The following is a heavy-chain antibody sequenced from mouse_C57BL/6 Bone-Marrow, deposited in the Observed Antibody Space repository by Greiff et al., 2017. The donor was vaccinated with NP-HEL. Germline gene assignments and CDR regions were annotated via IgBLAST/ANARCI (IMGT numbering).Heavy chain of an antibody. CDR2: IDPEDGET. CDR3: AFYYGNLLY. V-gene: IGHV14-2*01. D-gene: IGHD2-1*01. Sequence: VQLQQSGAELVKPGASVKLSCTASGFNIKDYYMHWVKQRTEQGLEWIGRIDPEDGETKYAPKFPGKATITADTSSNTAYLQLSSLTSDDTAVYYCAFYYGNLLYWGQGTTLTVSS. CDR1: GFNIKDYY. J-gene: IGHJ2*01.